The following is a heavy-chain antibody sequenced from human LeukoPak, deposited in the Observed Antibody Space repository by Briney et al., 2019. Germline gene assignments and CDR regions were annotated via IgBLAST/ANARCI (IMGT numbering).Heavy chain of an antibody. CDR1: GFTFSNYD. CDR2: ISYDGSNK. CDR3: AKHLGEGYCSGGSCFSGFDY. J-gene: IGHJ4*02. Sequence: GGSLRLSCAASGFTFSNYDMHWVRQAPGKGLELVAVISYDGSNKYYADSVKGRFTISRDNSKNTLCLQMDSLRAEDTAVFYCAKHLGEGYCSGGSCFSGFDYWGQGTLVTVSS. V-gene: IGHV3-30*18. D-gene: IGHD2-15*01.